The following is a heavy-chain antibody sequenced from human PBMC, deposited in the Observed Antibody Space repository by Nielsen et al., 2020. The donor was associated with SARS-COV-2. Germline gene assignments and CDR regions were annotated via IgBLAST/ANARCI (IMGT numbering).Heavy chain of an antibody. Sequence: GSLRLSCTVSGGSISSSSYYWGWIRQPPGKGLEWIGSIYYSGSTYYNPSLKSRVTISVDTSKNQFSLKLSSVTAADTAVYYCARHSSGYFPIDYWGQGTLVTVSS. D-gene: IGHD6-19*01. CDR1: GGSISSSSYY. V-gene: IGHV4-39*01. J-gene: IGHJ4*02. CDR3: ARHSSGYFPIDY. CDR2: IYYSGST.